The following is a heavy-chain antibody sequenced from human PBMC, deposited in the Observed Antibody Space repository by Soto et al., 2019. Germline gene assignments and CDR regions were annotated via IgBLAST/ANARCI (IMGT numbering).Heavy chain of an antibody. J-gene: IGHJ4*02. CDR2: IGPESGAT. V-gene: IGHV1-2*02. Sequence: ASVKVSCKTSGYTFTGHYIHWVRQAPQQGPEWMGEIGPESGATRYAEKFRGRVTMTMDTSITTVYMELRNLSPDDTAVYYCGRGRSGQIVIFYWGQGTPVAVSS. CDR3: GRGRSGQIVIFY. D-gene: IGHD1-26*01. CDR1: GYTFTGHY.